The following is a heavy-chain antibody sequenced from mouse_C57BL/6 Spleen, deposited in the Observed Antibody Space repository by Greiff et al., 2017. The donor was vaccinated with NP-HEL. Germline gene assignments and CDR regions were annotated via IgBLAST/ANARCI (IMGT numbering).Heavy chain of an antibody. CDR3: TTRYDGYYY. V-gene: IGHV14-4*01. CDR1: GFNIKDDY. CDR2: IDPENGDT. D-gene: IGHD2-3*01. Sequence: VTLKESGAELVRPGASVKLSCTASGFNIKDDYMHWVKQRPEQGLEWIGWIDPENGDTEYASKFQGKATITADTSSNTAYLQLSSLTSEDTAVYYCTTRYDGYYYWGQGTTLTVSS. J-gene: IGHJ2*01.